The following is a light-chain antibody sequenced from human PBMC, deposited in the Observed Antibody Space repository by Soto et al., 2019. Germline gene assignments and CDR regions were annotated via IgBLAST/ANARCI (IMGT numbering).Light chain of an antibody. CDR2: GAS. CDR3: QQYDNWPWP. V-gene: IGKV3-15*01. CDR1: QTISGT. J-gene: IGKJ1*01. Sequence: EIGMTQSPAALSVSPGGRATLSCRASQTISGTLAWYQQKPGQAPRLLIHGASTRAPGFPARFSGSGSGTDFTLTISSLQSEDFAVYYCQQYDNWPWPFGQGTKVDI.